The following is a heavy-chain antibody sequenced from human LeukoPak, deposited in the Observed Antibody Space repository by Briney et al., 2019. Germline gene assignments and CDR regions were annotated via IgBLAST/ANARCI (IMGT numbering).Heavy chain of an antibody. CDR3: AREAGSQLVNWFDP. J-gene: IGHJ5*02. D-gene: IGHD6-13*01. CDR1: GYTFTSYD. CDR2: MNPNSGNT. V-gene: IGHV1-8*01. Sequence: GASVKVSCKASGYTFTSYDINWVRQATGQGLEWMGWMNPNSGNTGYAQKFQGRVTMTRNTSISTAYMELSSLRSEDTAVYYCAREAGSQLVNWFDPWGQGTLVTVSS.